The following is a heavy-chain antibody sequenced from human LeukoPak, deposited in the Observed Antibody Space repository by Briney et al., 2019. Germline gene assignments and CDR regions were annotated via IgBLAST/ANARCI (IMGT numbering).Heavy chain of an antibody. CDR1: GFTFDDYG. J-gene: IGHJ4*02. D-gene: IGHD3-10*01. CDR2: ISGSGDYT. Sequence: PGRSLRLSCAASGFTFDDYGMSWVRQAPGKGLEWVSTISGSGDYTYYADSVKGRFTISRDNSKNTLYLQMNSLRAEDTAIYYCAKVTYGSGTYRAFDSWGQGTLVTVSS. CDR3: AKVTYGSGTYRAFDS. V-gene: IGHV3-23*01.